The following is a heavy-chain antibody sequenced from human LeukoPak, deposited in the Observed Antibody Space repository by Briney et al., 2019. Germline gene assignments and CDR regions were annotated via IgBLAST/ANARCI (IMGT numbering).Heavy chain of an antibody. CDR2: LSGTGGFT. Sequence: PGGSLRLSCAAYGLTFNNYAMHWVRQASGKGLEWVSVLSGTGGFTYYADSVKGRFTISRDNSKNTVYLQMNSLRDEDTAVYYCAKGETYSAYDLKSRTLDYWGQGTLVTVSS. V-gene: IGHV3-23*01. D-gene: IGHD5-12*01. J-gene: IGHJ4*02. CDR3: AKGETYSAYDLKSRTLDY. CDR1: GLTFNNYA.